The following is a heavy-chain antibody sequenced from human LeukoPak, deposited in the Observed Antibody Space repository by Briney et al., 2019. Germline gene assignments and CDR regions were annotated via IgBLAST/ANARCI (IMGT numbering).Heavy chain of an antibody. D-gene: IGHD3-22*01. CDR1: GGTFSSYA. V-gene: IGHV1-69*13. CDR3: ARGPIRPRNYYDSSGYFDY. J-gene: IGHJ4*02. CDR2: IIPIFGTA. Sequence: ASVKVSCKASGGTFSSYAISWVRQAPGQGLEWMGGIIPIFGTANYAQKFQGRVTITADESTSTAYMGLSSLRSEDTAVYYCARGPIRPRNYYDSSGYFDYWGQGTLVTVSS.